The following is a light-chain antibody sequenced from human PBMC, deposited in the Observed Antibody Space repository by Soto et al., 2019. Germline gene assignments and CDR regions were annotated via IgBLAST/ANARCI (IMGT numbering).Light chain of an antibody. CDR3: QSYDSRLSASV. CDR1: KNDIGVYDF. CDR2: EVV. J-gene: IGLJ1*01. Sequence: QSVLTQPPSASGSPGQSVTISCTGTKNDIGVYDFVSWYQHHPGKAPRLIIYEVVQRPSGVPDRFSGSKSGNTASLTVSGLQPEDEADYYCQSYDSRLSASVFGAGTKVTV. V-gene: IGLV2-8*01.